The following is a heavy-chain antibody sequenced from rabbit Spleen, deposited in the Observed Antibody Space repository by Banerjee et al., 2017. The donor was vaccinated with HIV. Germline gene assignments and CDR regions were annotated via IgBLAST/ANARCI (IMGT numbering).Heavy chain of an antibody. Sequence: QLKESGGGLVQPGGSLKLSCKASGFTLSSYYMNWVRQAPGKGLEWIGYIDPVFGITYYANWVNGRFTISSHAAQNTLYLQLNSLTAADTATYFCARDGAVSSYFNLWGPGTLVTVS. CDR1: GFTLSSYY. J-gene: IGHJ4*01. CDR2: IDPVFGIT. CDR3: ARDGAVSSYFNL. V-gene: IGHV1S7*01. D-gene: IGHD8-1*01.